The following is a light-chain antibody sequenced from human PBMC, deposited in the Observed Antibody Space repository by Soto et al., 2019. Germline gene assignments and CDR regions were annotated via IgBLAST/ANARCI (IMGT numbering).Light chain of an antibody. J-gene: IGLJ3*02. CDR3: CSYAGSSTWV. CDR2: EVT. CDR1: SSDVGSYNL. Sequence: QSALTQPASVSGSPGQSITISCTGTSSDVGSYNLVSWYQQHPGKAPKLMVSEVTKRPSGVSDRFSGSKSGNTASLTISGLHAEDESDYYCCSYAGSSTWVFGGGTKLTVL. V-gene: IGLV2-23*02.